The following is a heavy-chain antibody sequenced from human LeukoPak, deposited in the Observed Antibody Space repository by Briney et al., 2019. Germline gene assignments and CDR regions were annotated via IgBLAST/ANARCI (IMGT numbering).Heavy chain of an antibody. CDR1: GCTFPNYA. Sequence: ASLTVSFTSSGCTFPNYAISWVRQAPGEGPKWIGGIIPLFGRAEYAQKFQDRVTINADESTRTVYLELSILRSEDTAVYYSASPEENSDYYFVYWGQGTLVTVSS. V-gene: IGHV1-69*01. J-gene: IGHJ4*02. CDR2: IIPLFGRA. D-gene: IGHD4-11*01. CDR3: ASPEENSDYYFVY.